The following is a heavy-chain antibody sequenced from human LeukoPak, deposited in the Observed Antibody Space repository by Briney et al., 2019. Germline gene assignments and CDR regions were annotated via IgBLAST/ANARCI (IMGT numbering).Heavy chain of an antibody. CDR3: ARENPSGYYNRPIDY. CDR2: VYYSGGT. Sequence: PSETLSLTCTVSGGSISSYHWSWIRQPPGKGLEWIGYVYYSGGTNYNPSLKSRVTISVDTSKNQFSLKLSSVTAADTAIYYCARENPSGYYNRPIDYWGQGTLVTVSS. D-gene: IGHD3-22*01. V-gene: IGHV4-59*01. J-gene: IGHJ4*02. CDR1: GGSISSYH.